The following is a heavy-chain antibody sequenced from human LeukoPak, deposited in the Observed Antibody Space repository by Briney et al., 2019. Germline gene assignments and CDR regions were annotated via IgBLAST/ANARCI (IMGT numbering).Heavy chain of an antibody. V-gene: IGHV4-30-4*08. J-gene: IGHJ4*02. CDR3: ARTKLYDILTGYYIYPRKYFDY. CDR1: GGSISSGDYY. CDR2: INHSGST. Sequence: SQTLSLTCTVSGGSISSGDYYWSWIRQPPGKGLEWIGEINHSGSTNYNPSLKSRVTISVDTSKNQFSLKLSSVTAADTAVYYCARTKLYDILTGYYIYPRKYFDYWGQGTLVTVSS. D-gene: IGHD3-9*01.